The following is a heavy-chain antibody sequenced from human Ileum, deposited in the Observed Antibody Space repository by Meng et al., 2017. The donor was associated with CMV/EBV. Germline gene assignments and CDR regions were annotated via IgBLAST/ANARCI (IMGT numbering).Heavy chain of an antibody. CDR2: INSDGSST. J-gene: IGHJ4*02. CDR3: ARDNLLPVRGVSLDY. D-gene: IGHD3-10*01. CDR1: GFTFSSYW. V-gene: IGHV3-74*01. Sequence: SGFTFSSYWMHWVRQAPGKGLVWVSRINSDGSSTSYADSVKGRFTISRDNAKNTLYLQMNSLRAEDTAVYYCARDNLLPVRGVSLDYWGQGTLVTVSS.